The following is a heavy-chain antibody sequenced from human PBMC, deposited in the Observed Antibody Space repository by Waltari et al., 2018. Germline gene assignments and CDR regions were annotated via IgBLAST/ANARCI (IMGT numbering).Heavy chain of an antibody. J-gene: IGHJ4*02. CDR2: IYYSGST. D-gene: IGHD5-12*01. Sequence: QLQLQESGPGLVKPSETLSLTCTVSGGSISSSSYYSGWIRQPPGKGRAWIGSIYYSGSTSYNPSLKSRVTISVDTSKIQFSLKLSAVTAADTAVYYCARQTRRWLQSNPKALDYWGQGTLVTVSS. CDR3: ARQTRRWLQSNPKALDY. CDR1: GGSISSSSYY. V-gene: IGHV4-39*01.